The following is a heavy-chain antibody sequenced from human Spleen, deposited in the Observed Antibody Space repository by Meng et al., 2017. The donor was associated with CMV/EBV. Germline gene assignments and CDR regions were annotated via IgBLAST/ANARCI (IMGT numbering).Heavy chain of an antibody. J-gene: IGHJ4*02. CDR3: ARVGWDYSNFPF. V-gene: IGHV4-59*02. CDR1: GGSVS. D-gene: IGHD4-11*01. Sequence: SETLSLTCTVSGGSVSWSWIRQPPGKGLEWIGYIYYSGSTKYNPSLKSRVTISVDRSKNRFSLKLSTVTAADTAVYYCARVGWDYSNFPFWGLGVMVTVSS. CDR2: IYYSGST.